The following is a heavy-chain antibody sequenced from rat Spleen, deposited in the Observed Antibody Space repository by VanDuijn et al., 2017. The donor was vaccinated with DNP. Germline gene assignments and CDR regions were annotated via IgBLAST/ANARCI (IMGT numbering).Heavy chain of an antibody. CDR3: ARLGASTYAMDA. V-gene: IGHV3-1*01. CDR2: LSNSGST. CDR1: GYSITNNY. Sequence: EVQLQESGPGLVKPSQSLSLTCSVTGYSITNNYWAWIRKFPGNKMEWIGHLSNSGSTSYNPSLKSRISITRDTSKNQFFLQLNSVTTEDTATYYCARLGASTYAMDAWGQGTSVTVSS. J-gene: IGHJ4*01. D-gene: IGHD4-1*01.